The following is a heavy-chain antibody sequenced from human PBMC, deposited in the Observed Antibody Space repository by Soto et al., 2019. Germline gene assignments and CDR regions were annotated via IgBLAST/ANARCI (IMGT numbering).Heavy chain of an antibody. CDR2: ISAYNGET. J-gene: IGHJ5*02. V-gene: IGHV1-18*04. CDR3: ARVWGSYRAPSGGAGFDP. D-gene: IGHD3-16*02. Sequence: QVQLVQSGAELKKPGASVKVSCAASGYTFTSNSITWVRQAPGQGLEWMGWISAYNGETSYAEKFQGRLTMTTDTSTSTAYMELRSLRPDDTAVYYCARVWGSYRAPSGGAGFDPWGQGTLVTVSS. CDR1: GYTFTSNS.